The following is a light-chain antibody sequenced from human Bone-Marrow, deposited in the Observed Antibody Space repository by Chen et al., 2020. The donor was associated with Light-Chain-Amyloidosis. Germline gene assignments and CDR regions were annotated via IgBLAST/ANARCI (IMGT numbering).Light chain of an antibody. J-gene: IGLJ1*01. Sequence: QSVLTHPPSASGNPGQRFTLSCSGSNSNVGTDNVYWYQQLPGTAPKLLIYNDIQRRSGGPDRISGSKSGTAAFRAIRGVRSEEEADYYCAAWDASLRVYLFGGGTKVTVL. CDR3: AAWDASLRVYL. V-gene: IGLV1-47*01. CDR1: NSNVGTDN. CDR2: NDI.